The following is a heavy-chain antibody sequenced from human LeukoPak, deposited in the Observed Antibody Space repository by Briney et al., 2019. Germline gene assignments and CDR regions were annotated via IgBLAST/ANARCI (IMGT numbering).Heavy chain of an antibody. J-gene: IGHJ4*02. CDR2: ITWNSGTI. Sequence: GGSLRISCAASRFTFDDYAMHWVRQAPGKGLEWVSCITWNSGTIDYANSVKGRFTISRDNAKNSLYLQMNSLRAEDMALYYCAKSGSYSSPYYFDYWGQGTLVTVSS. CDR3: AKSGSYSSPYYFDY. D-gene: IGHD3-10*01. V-gene: IGHV3-9*03. CDR1: RFTFDDYA.